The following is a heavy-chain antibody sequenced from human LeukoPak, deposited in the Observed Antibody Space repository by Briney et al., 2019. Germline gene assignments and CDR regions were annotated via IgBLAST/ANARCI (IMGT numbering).Heavy chain of an antibody. D-gene: IGHD6-6*01. CDR1: GFTFSSYW. J-gene: IGHJ4*02. V-gene: IGHV3-74*01. CDR3: AKGRGYSSSSGDFDY. Sequence: GGSLRLSCAASGFTFSSYWMHWVRQAPGKGLVWVSRINTDGSSTSYADSVKGRFTISRDNSKSTLYLQMNSLRAEDTAVYYCAKGRGYSSSSGDFDYWGQGTLVTVSS. CDR2: INTDGSST.